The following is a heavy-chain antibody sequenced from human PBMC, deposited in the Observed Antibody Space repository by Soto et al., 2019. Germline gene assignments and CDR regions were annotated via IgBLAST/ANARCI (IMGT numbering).Heavy chain of an antibody. D-gene: IGHD3-22*01. CDR3: ARVPDYDGSGYYYYYYGMDV. Sequence: PSETLSLTCAVYGGSFSGYYWSWIRQPPGKGLEWIGEINHSGSTNYNPSLKSRVTISVDTSKNQFSLKLSSVTAAATAVYYCARVPDYDGSGYYYYYYGMDVWGQGTTVTVSS. J-gene: IGHJ6*02. CDR2: INHSGST. CDR1: GGSFSGYY. V-gene: IGHV4-34*01.